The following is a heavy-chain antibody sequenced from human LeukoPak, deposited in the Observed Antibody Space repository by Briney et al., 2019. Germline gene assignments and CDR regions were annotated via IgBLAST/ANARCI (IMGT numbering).Heavy chain of an antibody. Sequence: SETLSLTCTVSGGSISSYYWSWIRQPPGKGLEWIGYIYYSGSTNYNPSLKSRVTISVDTSKNQFSLKLSSVTAADTVVYYCARDFRDFWSGYYYGMDVWGQGTTVTVSS. D-gene: IGHD3-3*01. V-gene: IGHV4-59*01. J-gene: IGHJ6*02. CDR1: GGSISSYY. CDR3: ARDFRDFWSGYYYGMDV. CDR2: IYYSGST.